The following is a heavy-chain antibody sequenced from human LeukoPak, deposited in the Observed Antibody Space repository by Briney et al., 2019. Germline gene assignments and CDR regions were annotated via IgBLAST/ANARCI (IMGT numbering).Heavy chain of an antibody. V-gene: IGHV3-7*03. D-gene: IGHD4-23*01. CDR3: VKDRGYSTFDY. CDR2: MNQDGSER. J-gene: IGHJ4*02. CDR1: GFLFSNSW. Sequence: GGSLRLSCEASGFLFSNSWMSWVRQAPGKGLEWVANMNQDGSERNYVDSVKGRLTISRDNAKGPLYLQMNGLRAEDTAVYFCVKDRGYSTFDYWGQGTLVTVSS.